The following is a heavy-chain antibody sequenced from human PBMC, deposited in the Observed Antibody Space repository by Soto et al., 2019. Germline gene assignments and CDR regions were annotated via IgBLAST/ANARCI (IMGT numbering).Heavy chain of an antibody. J-gene: IGHJ4*02. CDR2: ISHSDGGA. V-gene: IGHV3-23*01. CDR1: GFIFSNYD. CDR3: VKCGFVCRPGPDF. D-gene: IGHD3-9*01. Sequence: EVQLLESGGDLVQPGGSLRLSCAATGFIFSNYDMGWVRPAPGKGLEWVSAISHSDGGAYFVDSVKGRFTTSRDNSRNTLYLQMSSLRAEDTALYYCVKCGFVCRPGPDFWGQGTLVTVSP.